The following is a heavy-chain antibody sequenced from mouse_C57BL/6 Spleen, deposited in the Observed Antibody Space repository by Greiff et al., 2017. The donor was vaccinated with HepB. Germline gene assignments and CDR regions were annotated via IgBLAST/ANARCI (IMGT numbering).Heavy chain of an antibody. CDR3: ARRHDGYSYYFDY. CDR1: GYTFTDYN. V-gene: IGHV1-18*01. Sequence: VQLQQSGPELVKPGASVKIPCKASGYTFTDYNMDWVKQSHGKSLEWIGDINPNNGGTIYNQKFKGKATLTVDKSSSTAYMELRSLTSEDTAVYYCARRHDGYSYYFDYWGQGTTLTVSS. D-gene: IGHD2-3*01. CDR2: INPNNGGT. J-gene: IGHJ2*01.